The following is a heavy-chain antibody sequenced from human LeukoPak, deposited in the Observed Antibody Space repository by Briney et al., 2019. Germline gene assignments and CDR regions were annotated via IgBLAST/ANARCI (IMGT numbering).Heavy chain of an antibody. CDR3: AKDMSTMVRGVIEDAFDI. CDR2: ISGSGGST. V-gene: IGHV3-23*01. D-gene: IGHD3-10*01. J-gene: IGHJ3*02. CDR1: GFTSSSYA. Sequence: GGSLRLSCAASGFTSSSYAMSWVRQAPGKGLEWVSAISGSGGSTYYADSVKGRFTISRGNSKNTLYLQMNSLRAEDTAVYYCAKDMSTMVRGVIEDAFDIWGQGTMVTVSS.